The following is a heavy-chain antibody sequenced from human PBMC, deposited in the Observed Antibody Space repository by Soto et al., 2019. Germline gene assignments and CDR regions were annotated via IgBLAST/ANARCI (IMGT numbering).Heavy chain of an antibody. J-gene: IGHJ6*02. CDR1: GYTFTSYY. CDR2: INPSGGST. V-gene: IGHV1-46*01. D-gene: IGHD3-10*01. CDR3: ARDPRSHSGSYYLRLYYYYYYGMDG. Sequence: ASVKVSCKASGYTFTSYYMHWVRQAPGQGLEWMGIINPSGGSTSYAQKSQGRVTMTRDTSTSTVYMELSSLRSEDTAVYYCARDPRSHSGSYYLRLYYYYYYGMDGWGQGTTVTVSS.